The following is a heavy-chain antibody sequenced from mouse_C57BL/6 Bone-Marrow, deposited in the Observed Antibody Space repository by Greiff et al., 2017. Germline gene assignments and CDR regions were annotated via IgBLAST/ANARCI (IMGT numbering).Heavy chain of an antibody. Sequence: VQLQQPGAELVKPGASVKLSCKASGYTFTSYWMHWVKQRPGQGLEWIGMIHPNSGSTNYNEKFKSKATLTVDKSSSTAYMQLSSLTSEDSAVYYCARRRLRRYFDYWGQGTTLTVSS. J-gene: IGHJ2*01. CDR3: ARRRLRRYFDY. D-gene: IGHD2-4*01. CDR2: IHPNSGST. CDR1: GYTFTSYW. V-gene: IGHV1-64*01.